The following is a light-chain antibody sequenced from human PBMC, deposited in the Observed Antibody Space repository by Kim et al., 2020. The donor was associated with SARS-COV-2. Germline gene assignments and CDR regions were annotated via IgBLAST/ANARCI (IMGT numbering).Light chain of an antibody. V-gene: IGKV4-1*01. J-gene: IGKJ4*01. CDR2: WAS. Sequence: ANINCKASQSILITSNNKNCLAWYQQKPGQPPKLLIYWASTRDSGVPDRFSGSGSRTDFTLTITSLQAEDVAVYFCQQHCTTPLTFGGGTKVDIK. CDR3: QQHCTTPLT. CDR1: QSILITSNNKNC.